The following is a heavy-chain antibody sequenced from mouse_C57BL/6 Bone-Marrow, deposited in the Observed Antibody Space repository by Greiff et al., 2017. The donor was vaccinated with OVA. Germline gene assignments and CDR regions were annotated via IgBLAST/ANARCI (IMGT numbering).Heavy chain of an antibody. J-gene: IGHJ1*03. CDR3: ARSGSNYIWYFDG. CDR2: IYPGSGST. CDR1: GYTFTSYW. Sequence: QVQLKQSGAELVKPGASVKMSCTASGYTFTSYWITWVKQRPGQGLEWIGDIYPGSGSTNYNAKFKSKATLTVDTSSSTAYMQLSSLTSEDSAVYYCARSGSNYIWYFDGWGTGTTVTVSS. D-gene: IGHD2-5*01. V-gene: IGHV1-55*01.